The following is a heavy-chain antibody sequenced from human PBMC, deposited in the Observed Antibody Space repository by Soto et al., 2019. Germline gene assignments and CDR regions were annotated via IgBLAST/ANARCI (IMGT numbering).Heavy chain of an antibody. Sequence: ISCKGSGYRFTSSWISWVRQMPGKGLEWMGRIDPSDSYTSYSPSFQGHVTISADKSISTAYLQWSSLKASDTAMYSCARHQGTPLFWGIDVWGQGTTVTVSS. CDR2: IDPSDSYT. CDR3: ARHQGTPLFWGIDV. V-gene: IGHV5-10-1*01. D-gene: IGHD2-21*01. CDR1: GYRFTSSW. J-gene: IGHJ6*02.